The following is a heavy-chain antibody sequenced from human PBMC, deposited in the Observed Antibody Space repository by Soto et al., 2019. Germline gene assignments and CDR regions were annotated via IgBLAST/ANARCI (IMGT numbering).Heavy chain of an antibody. V-gene: IGHV4-61*08. J-gene: IGHJ4*02. D-gene: IGHD5-18*01. CDR3: ARDGYHYGSFDY. CDR2: IYYSGST. Sequence: SETLSLTCSVSGGSISGGDGYWSWIRQPPGKGLEWIGYIYYSGSTNYNPSLKSRVTISVDTSKNQFSLKLNSVTAADTAVYYCARDGYHYGSFDYWGQGTLVTVSS. CDR1: GGSISGGDGY.